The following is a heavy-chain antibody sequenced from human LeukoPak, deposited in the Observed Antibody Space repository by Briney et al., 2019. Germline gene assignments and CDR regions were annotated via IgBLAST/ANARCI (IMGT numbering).Heavy chain of an antibody. J-gene: IGHJ4*02. D-gene: IGHD6-13*01. Sequence: ASVTVSCKASGGTFSSYAISWVRQAPGQGLEWMGGIIPIFGTANYAQKFQGRVTITADESTSTAYMELSSLRSEDTAVYYCARGNGGSWSGEVDYWGQGTLVTVSS. V-gene: IGHV1-69*13. CDR1: GGTFSSYA. CDR3: ARGNGGSWSGEVDY. CDR2: IIPIFGTA.